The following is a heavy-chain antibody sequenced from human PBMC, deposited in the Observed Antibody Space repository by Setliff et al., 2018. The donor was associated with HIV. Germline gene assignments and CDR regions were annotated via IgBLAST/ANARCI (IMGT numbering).Heavy chain of an antibody. V-gene: IGHV1-46*01. D-gene: IGHD5-12*01. Sequence: ASVKVSCKASGYSFTRYYMHWVRQAPGQGLEWMGITHPSGGSPNYAQKFQGRVTMTRDMSTSTVYMELSSLRSEDTAVYYCARDRRDGLYYYGMDVWGQGTTVTVSS. CDR3: ARDRRDGLYYYGMDV. CDR2: THPSGGSP. J-gene: IGHJ6*02. CDR1: GYSFTRYY.